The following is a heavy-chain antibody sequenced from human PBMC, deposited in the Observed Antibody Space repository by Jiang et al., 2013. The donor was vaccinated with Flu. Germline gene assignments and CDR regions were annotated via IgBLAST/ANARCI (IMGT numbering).Heavy chain of an antibody. CDR1: SGVG. Sequence: SGVGVGWIRQPQERPRSGLQLIYWDDDKRYSPSLKSRLTITKDTSKNQVVLTMTNMDPVDTATYYCAHRQRITMVRGARYYYFDYWGQGTLVTVSS. J-gene: IGHJ4*02. V-gene: IGHV2-5*02. CDR3: AHRQRITMVRGARYYYFDY. D-gene: IGHD3-10*01. CDR2: IYWDDDK.